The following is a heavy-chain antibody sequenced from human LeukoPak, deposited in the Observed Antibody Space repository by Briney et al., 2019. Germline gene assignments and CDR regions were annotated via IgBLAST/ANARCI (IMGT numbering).Heavy chain of an antibody. V-gene: IGHV1-46*01. Sequence: ASVKVSCKASGYAFTGYHMHWVRQAPGQGLEWMGIINPSGGSTRYAQKFQGRVAMTSDTSTSTVYMELSSLRFEDTAVYYCAREPASNWFDPWGQGTLVTVSS. CDR3: AREPASNWFDP. D-gene: IGHD2-2*01. CDR1: GYAFTGYH. J-gene: IGHJ5*02. CDR2: INPSGGST.